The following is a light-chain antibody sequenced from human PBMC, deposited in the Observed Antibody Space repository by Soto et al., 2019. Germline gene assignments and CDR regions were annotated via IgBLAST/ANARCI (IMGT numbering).Light chain of an antibody. V-gene: IGLV2-8*01. CDR1: SSDVGGYSY. Sequence: QSALTQPPSASGSTGQSVAIACTGPSSDVGGYSYVSWYQQHPGKAPKLMIYVVSQRPSGVPDRFSGSKYGNTASLTVSWLQAEDEADYYCCLYARNRDILCGVGT. J-gene: IGLJ3*02. CDR3: CLYARNRDIL. CDR2: VVS.